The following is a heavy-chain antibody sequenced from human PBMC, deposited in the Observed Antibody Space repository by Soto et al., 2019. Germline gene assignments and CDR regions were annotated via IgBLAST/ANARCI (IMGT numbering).Heavy chain of an antibody. D-gene: IGHD6-13*01. CDR2: ISYDGSVQ. CDR3: AKRARTWCFAG. CDR1: GFTSSTSA. V-gene: IGHV3-30*18. Sequence: GQLVESGGGVVQPGRALRLSCAASGFTSSTSAIHWGRQAPGKGLEWVAAISYDGSVQYYEDSVKGRFSISRDNSKTTLLLQMHSLRAEETAMYYCAKRARTWCFAGWGQGTQVTVSP. J-gene: IGHJ1*01.